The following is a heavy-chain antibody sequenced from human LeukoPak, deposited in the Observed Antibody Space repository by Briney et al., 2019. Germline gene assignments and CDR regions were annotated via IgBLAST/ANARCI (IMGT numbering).Heavy chain of an antibody. Sequence: GGSLRLSCAASGFTFSSYSMNWVRQAPGKGLEWVSSISSSSSYIYYADSVKGRFTISRDNAKNSLYLQMNSLRAEDTAVYYCARDQPLATPKAFDIWGQGTMVTVSS. V-gene: IGHV3-21*01. CDR2: ISSSSSYI. CDR3: ARDQPLATPKAFDI. J-gene: IGHJ3*02. CDR1: GFTFSSYS. D-gene: IGHD4-23*01.